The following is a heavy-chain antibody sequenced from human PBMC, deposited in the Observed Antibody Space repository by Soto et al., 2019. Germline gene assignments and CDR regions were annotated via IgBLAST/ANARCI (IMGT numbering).Heavy chain of an antibody. CDR1: NGSFMGYY. Sequence: QVQLHQWGAGLLKPSETLSLTCGVFNGSFMGYYWTWVRQPPGKGLEWIGEINHFGSPNYNPSLKSRVAISIDTSKHQFSLSLRSLTAADTAVYYCASLNGGRFLDKGDYWGQGILVTVSS. J-gene: IGHJ4*02. V-gene: IGHV4-34*01. CDR3: ASLNGGRFLDKGDY. D-gene: IGHD3-3*01. CDR2: INHFGSP.